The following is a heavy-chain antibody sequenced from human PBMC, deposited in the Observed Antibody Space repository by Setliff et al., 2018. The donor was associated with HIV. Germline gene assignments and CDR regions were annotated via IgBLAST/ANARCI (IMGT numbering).Heavy chain of an antibody. CDR2: IHTSGST. J-gene: IGHJ6*03. V-gene: IGHV4-61*09. D-gene: IGHD6-6*01. CDR3: ARGGGNSSTVDYHYYIDD. Sequence: PSETLSLTCTVSGGSISSGSHYWTWIRQPAGKGLEWIGHIHTSGSTNYDLSLMSRVTISVDTSNNQFSLMLSSVTAADTAVYYCARGGGNSSTVDYHYYIDDWGKGTTVTVS. CDR1: GGSISSGSHY.